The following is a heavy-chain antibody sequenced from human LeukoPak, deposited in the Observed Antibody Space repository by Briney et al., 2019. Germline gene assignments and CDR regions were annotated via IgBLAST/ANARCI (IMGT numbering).Heavy chain of an antibody. J-gene: IGHJ4*02. CDR1: GFTFSDYY. CDR2: ITGTSSTI. V-gene: IGHV3-11*04. Sequence: PGGSLRLSCAASGFTFSDYYMSWIRQAPGKGLEWVSYITGTSSTIYYADSVKGRFTVSRDNARNSLYLQMNSLRDEDTAVYYCARVLTDSRGWYHFDYWGQGTLVTVSS. D-gene: IGHD6-19*01. CDR3: ARVLTDSRGWYHFDY.